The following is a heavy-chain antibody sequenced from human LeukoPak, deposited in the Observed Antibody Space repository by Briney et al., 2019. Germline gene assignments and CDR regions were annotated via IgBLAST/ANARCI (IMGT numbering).Heavy chain of an antibody. CDR2: ISSSGSTI. V-gene: IGHV3-48*03. CDR3: ARTGRWGPYDY. J-gene: IGHJ4*02. CDR1: GFTFSSYE. D-gene: IGHD2-21*02. Sequence: GGSLRLSCAASGFTFSSYEMNWVRQAPGKGLEWVSYISSSGSTIYYADPVKGRFTISRDNAKNSLYLQMNSLRAEDTAVYYCARTGRWGPYDYWGQGTLVTVSS.